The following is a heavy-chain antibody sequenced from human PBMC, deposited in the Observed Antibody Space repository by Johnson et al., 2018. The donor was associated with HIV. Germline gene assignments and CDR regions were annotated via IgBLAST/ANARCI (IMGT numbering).Heavy chain of an antibody. CDR2: IKSKTDGGTT. J-gene: IGHJ3*02. V-gene: IGHV3-15*01. CDR3: GRERGGVFSHVCDM. CDR1: GFTFSNAW. D-gene: IGHD3-16*01. Sequence: VQLVESGGGLVKPGGSLRLSCAASGFTFSNAWMSWVRQAPGKGLEWVGRIKSKTDGGTTDYAAPVKGRFTISRDYSKNTVYLEMNSLKTEDTAVYWCGRERGGVFSHVCDMWGPGTTVTVSS.